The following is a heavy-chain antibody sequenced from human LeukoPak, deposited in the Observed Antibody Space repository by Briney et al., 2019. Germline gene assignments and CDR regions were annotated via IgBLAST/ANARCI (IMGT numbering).Heavy chain of an antibody. CDR1: GFTFTTFW. V-gene: IGHV3-74*01. D-gene: IGHD2-15*01. CDR3: AKDWGSGYCSGGSCYFG. Sequence: GGSLRLSCATSGFTFTTFWMHWVRQAPGKGLVWVSRINHDGSSTNYADSVKGRFTISRDNSKNTLYLQMNSLRAEDTAVYYCAKDWGSGYCSGGSCYFGWGQGTLVTVSS. CDR2: INHDGSST. J-gene: IGHJ4*02.